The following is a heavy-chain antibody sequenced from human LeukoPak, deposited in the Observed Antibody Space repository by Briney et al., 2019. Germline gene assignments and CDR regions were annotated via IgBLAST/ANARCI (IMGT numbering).Heavy chain of an antibody. CDR3: AKGTGSGWYDAFDF. J-gene: IGHJ3*01. Sequence: GGSLRLSCAASGFTFSSYAMSWVRQAPGKGLEWLSSISGSGDSTYYADSVKGRFTISRDNSKNTLYLQMNSLRADDTAVYYCAKGTGSGWYDAFDFWGQGTMVTISS. CDR2: ISGSGDST. V-gene: IGHV3-23*01. CDR1: GFTFSSYA. D-gene: IGHD6-19*01.